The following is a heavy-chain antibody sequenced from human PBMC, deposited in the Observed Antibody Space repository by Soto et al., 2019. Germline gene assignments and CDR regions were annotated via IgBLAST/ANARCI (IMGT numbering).Heavy chain of an antibody. J-gene: IGHJ5*02. CDR3: ARVKGTAEAGTRWFDP. D-gene: IGHD6-13*01. V-gene: IGHV4-59*01. Sequence: SETLSLTCTVSGGSISSYYWSWIRQPPGKGLEWIGYIYYSGSTNYNPSLKSRVTISVDTSKNQFSLKLSSVTAADTAVYYCARVKGTAEAGTRWFDPWGQGTLVTVSS. CDR1: GGSISSYY. CDR2: IYYSGST.